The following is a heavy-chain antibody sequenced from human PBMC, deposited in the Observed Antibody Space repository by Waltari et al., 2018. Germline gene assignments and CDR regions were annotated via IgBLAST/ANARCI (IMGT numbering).Heavy chain of an antibody. D-gene: IGHD3-16*02. Sequence: QVQLVQSGAEVKKPGASVKVSCKASGYTFTGYYMHWVRQAPGQGLEWMGWINPNSGGTNYAQKFQGRVTMTRDTSISTAYMELSRLRSDDTAVYYCARGDYDYIWGSYRFDAFDIWGQGTMVTVSS. CDR3: ARGDYDYIWGSYRFDAFDI. CDR1: GYTFTGYY. J-gene: IGHJ3*02. CDR2: INPNSGGT. V-gene: IGHV1-2*02.